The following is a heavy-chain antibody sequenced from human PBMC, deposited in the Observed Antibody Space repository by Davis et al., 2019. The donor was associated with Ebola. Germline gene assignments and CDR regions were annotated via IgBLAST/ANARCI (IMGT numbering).Heavy chain of an antibody. D-gene: IGHD1/OR15-1a*01. CDR2: INPNDGRT. V-gene: IGHV1-46*01. CDR3: VRNVGLTTADLSDY. Sequence: AASVKVSCKASGYTFTNYYMHWVRQAPGQGLEWMGMINPNDGRTIYAQKFQGRVTMTTDTSTNTAYLELGSLRSADTAVYYCVRNVGLTTADLSDYWGQGTLVTVSS. CDR1: GYTFTNYY. J-gene: IGHJ4*02.